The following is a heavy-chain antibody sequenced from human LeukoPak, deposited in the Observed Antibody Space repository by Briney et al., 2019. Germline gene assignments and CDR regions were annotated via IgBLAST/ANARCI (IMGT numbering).Heavy chain of an antibody. CDR2: ISRGGST. Sequence: PSETLSLTCAVYGGSFSSYYWSWLRQPPGKGLEWVSGISRGGSTYYADSVKGRFTISRDNSKNTLYLQMNSLRAEDTAVYYCANPGGDYDRSGHEYVDPWGQGALVTVSS. CDR1: GGSFSSYY. J-gene: IGHJ5*02. D-gene: IGHD3-22*01. V-gene: IGHV3-53*03. CDR3: ANPGGDYDRSGHEYVDP.